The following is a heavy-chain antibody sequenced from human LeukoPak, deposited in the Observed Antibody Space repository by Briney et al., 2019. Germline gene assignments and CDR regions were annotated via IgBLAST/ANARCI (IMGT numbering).Heavy chain of an antibody. D-gene: IGHD5-18*01. CDR2: IYYSGST. Sequence: SETLSLTCAVSGGSISSGGYSWSWIRQPPGKGLEWIGYIYYSGSTNYNPSLKSRVTISVDTSKNQFSLKLSSVTAADTAVYYCARDSVERGYSYGHRIDYWGQGTLVTVSS. CDR1: GGSISSGGYS. CDR3: ARDSVERGYSYGHRIDY. V-gene: IGHV4-61*08. J-gene: IGHJ4*02.